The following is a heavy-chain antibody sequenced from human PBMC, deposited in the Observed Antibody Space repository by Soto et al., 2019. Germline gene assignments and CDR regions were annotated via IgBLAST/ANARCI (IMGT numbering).Heavy chain of an antibody. CDR1: GYTFTGYY. CDR2: INPNSGGT. D-gene: IGHD2-15*01. CDR3: ARGAAPLDYYYYGMEV. V-gene: IGHV1-2*04. J-gene: IGHJ6*02. Sequence: ASVKFSCKASGYTFTGYYMHWVRQAPGQGLEWMGWINPNSGGTNYAQKFQGWVTMTRDTSISTAYMELSRLRSDDTAVYYCARGAAPLDYYYYGMEVWGQGTKVTVSS.